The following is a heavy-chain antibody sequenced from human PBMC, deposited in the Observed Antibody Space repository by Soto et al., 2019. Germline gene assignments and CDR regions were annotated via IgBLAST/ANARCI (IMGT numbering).Heavy chain of an antibody. D-gene: IGHD2-2*03. Sequence: GGSLRLSCAASGFTFSSYSMNWVRQAPGKGLEWVSYISSSSSTIYYADSVKGRFTISRDNAKNSLYLQMNSLRDEDTAVYYCARDLYPLDSYYYGMDVWGQGTTVTVSS. CDR1: GFTFSSYS. J-gene: IGHJ6*02. V-gene: IGHV3-48*02. CDR2: ISSSSSTI. CDR3: ARDLYPLDSYYYGMDV.